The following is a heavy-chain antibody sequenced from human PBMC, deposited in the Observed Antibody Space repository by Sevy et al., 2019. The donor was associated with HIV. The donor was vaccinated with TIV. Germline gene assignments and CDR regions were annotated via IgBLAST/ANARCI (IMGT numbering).Heavy chain of an antibody. Sequence: GGSLRLSCAASGFTFSSYSMNWVRQAPGKGPEWVSSISSSSTYTYYADSVKGRFTISRDNDKNSLYLQMNSLRAEDTALYYCSTGGNCGVDCYSLSSYYFDYWGQGTLLTVSS. J-gene: IGHJ4*02. CDR3: STGGNCGVDCYSLSSYYFDY. CDR2: ISSSSTYT. V-gene: IGHV3-21*04. D-gene: IGHD2-21*01. CDR1: GFTFSSYS.